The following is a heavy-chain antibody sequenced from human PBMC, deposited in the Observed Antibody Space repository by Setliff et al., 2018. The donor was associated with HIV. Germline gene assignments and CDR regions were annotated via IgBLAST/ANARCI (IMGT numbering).Heavy chain of an antibody. D-gene: IGHD1-1*01. CDR2: INHSGST. V-gene: IGHV4-34*01. CDR1: GGSFSGYY. CDR3: ARGQENGKGFDY. J-gene: IGHJ4*02. Sequence: SETLSLTCAVYGGSFSGYYWSWIRQPPGKGLEWIGEINHSGSTNYNPSLKSRVTLSVDTSKNQFSLNLSSVTAADTALYYCARGQENGKGFDYWGPGTLVTVSS.